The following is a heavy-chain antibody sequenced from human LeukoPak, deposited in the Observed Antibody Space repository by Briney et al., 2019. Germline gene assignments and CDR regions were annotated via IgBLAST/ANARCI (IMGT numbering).Heavy chain of an antibody. J-gene: IGHJ4*02. D-gene: IGHD3-16*01. CDR1: GGSISSSSYY. V-gene: IGHV4-39*01. CDR3: ARHVWVRMGDYFDY. Sequence: MPSETLSLTCTVSGGSISSSSYYWGWIRQPPGKGLEWIVSIYYSGSTYYHPSLKSRVTISVDTSKNQFSLKLSSVTAADTAVYYCARHVWVRMGDYFDYWGQGTLVTVSS. CDR2: IYYSGST.